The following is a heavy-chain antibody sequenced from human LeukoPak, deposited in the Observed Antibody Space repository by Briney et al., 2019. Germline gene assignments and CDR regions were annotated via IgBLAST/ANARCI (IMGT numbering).Heavy chain of an antibody. J-gene: IGHJ4*02. CDR1: GYSISSGYY. Sequence: SETLSLTCTVSGYSISSGYYWGWIRQPPGKGLEWIGSIYHSGSTYYNPSLRSRVTMSMDTSKNQFSLKMRPVTAADTAVYYCARSEINDYNRYWGQGILVTVSS. CDR3: ARSEINDYNRY. D-gene: IGHD3-16*01. CDR2: IYHSGST. V-gene: IGHV4-38-2*02.